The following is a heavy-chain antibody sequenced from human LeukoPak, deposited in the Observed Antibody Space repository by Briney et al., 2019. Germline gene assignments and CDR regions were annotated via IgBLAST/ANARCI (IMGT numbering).Heavy chain of an antibody. CDR2: ISYDGSNK. D-gene: IGHD6-19*01. CDR1: GFTFSSYG. Sequence: GRSLRLSCAASGFTFSSYGMHWVRQAPAKGREWVAVISYDGSNKYYAESVKGRFTISRDNSKNALYLQMNSLRAEDTAVYYCAKDRSGWVEAFDIWGQGTMVTVSS. V-gene: IGHV3-30*18. J-gene: IGHJ3*02. CDR3: AKDRSGWVEAFDI.